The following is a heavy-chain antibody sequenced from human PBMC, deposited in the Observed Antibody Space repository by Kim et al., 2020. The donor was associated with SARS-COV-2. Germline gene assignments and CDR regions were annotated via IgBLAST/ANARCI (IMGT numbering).Heavy chain of an antibody. V-gene: IGHV4-59*01. Sequence: SETLSLTCTVSGGSISSYYWSWIRQPPGKGLEWIGYIYYSGSTNYNPSLKSRVTISVDTSKNQFSLKLRSVTAADTAVYYCARDHREWLQYTANWYFDLWGRGTLVTVSS. CDR3: ARDHREWLQYTANWYFDL. CDR2: IYYSGST. D-gene: IGHD3-3*01. J-gene: IGHJ2*01. CDR1: GGSISSYY.